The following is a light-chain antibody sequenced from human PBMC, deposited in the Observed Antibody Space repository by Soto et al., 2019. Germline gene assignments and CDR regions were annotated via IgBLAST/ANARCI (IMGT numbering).Light chain of an antibody. CDR3: VLYMGSGIWV. CDR2: NTN. Sequence: QTVVTEEPSFSVSPGRTVTLTCGLSSGSVSTSFYPSWYQQTPGQAPRTLIYNTNGRSSGVPDRFSGSILGIKAALTITGAQADDESDYYCVLYMGSGIWVFGGGTKVTVL. CDR1: SGSVSTSFY. V-gene: IGLV8-61*01. J-gene: IGLJ3*02.